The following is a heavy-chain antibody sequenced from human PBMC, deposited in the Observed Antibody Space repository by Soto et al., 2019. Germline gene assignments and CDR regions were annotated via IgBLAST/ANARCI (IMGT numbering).Heavy chain of an antibody. V-gene: IGHV1-69*06. Sequence: QVQLVQSGAEVKKPGSSVKVSCKASGGTFSSYAITWVRQAPGQGLEWMGGTIPLFGTPNYAQKFQGRVTITADKSTNTVYMELSSLRSEDTAVYYCARDAVGYQPLTYWGQGTLVTVSS. CDR3: ARDAVGYQPLTY. CDR2: TIPLFGTP. J-gene: IGHJ4*02. D-gene: IGHD2-2*01. CDR1: GGTFSSYA.